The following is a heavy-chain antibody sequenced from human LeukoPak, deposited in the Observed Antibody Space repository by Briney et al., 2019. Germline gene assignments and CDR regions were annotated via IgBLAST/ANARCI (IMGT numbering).Heavy chain of an antibody. D-gene: IGHD3-10*01. CDR1: GGSVSSGSYY. V-gene: IGHV4-61*01. CDR2: IYYSGST. Sequence: SETLSLTCTVSGGSVSSGSYYWSWIRQPPGKGLEWIGYIYYSGSTNYNPSLKSRVTISVDTSKNQFSLKLSSVTAADTAVYYCARDVLTMGRSFDPWGQGTLVTVSS. J-gene: IGHJ5*02. CDR3: ARDVLTMGRSFDP.